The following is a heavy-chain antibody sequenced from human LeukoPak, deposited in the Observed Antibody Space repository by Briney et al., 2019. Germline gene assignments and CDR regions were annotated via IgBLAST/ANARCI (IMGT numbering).Heavy chain of an antibody. D-gene: IGHD3-3*01. Sequence: GGSLTLSCAASGFTFSSYGMSWVRQAPGKGLEWVSSIHTCSDYVYYSDSVEGRYISSRDNAKNSLSLQMNSLRVEDTGGYYCTRKSAPFDLWGQGILVTVSS. CDR3: TRKSAPFDL. CDR1: GFTFSSYG. J-gene: IGHJ4*02. CDR2: IHTCSDYV. V-gene: IGHV3-21*01.